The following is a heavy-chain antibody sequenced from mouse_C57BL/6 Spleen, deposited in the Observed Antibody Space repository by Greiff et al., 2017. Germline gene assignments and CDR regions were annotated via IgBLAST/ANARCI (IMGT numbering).Heavy chain of an antibody. J-gene: IGHJ1*03. CDR3: ARDYYGSSPGYFDV. Sequence: EVKLMESGPGLVKPSQSLSLTCSVTGYSITSGYYWNWIRQFPGNKLEWMGYISYDGSNNYNPSLKNRISITRDTSKNQFFLKLNSVTTEDTATYYCARDYYGSSPGYFDVWGTGTTVTVSS. CDR2: ISYDGSN. D-gene: IGHD1-1*01. V-gene: IGHV3-6*01. CDR1: GYSITSGYY.